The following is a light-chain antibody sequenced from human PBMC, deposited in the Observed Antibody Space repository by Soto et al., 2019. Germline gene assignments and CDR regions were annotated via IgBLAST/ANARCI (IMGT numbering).Light chain of an antibody. CDR3: QQYNNWPGT. V-gene: IGKV3-15*01. Sequence: EIVMTQSPATLSVSPGERATLSCRASQSVSGNLAWYQQKPGQAPRRLIYGASTRATGIPDRFSGSGSGTEFNLTISSLQSEDFAVYYCQQYNNWPGTFGQGTKVEIK. CDR2: GAS. J-gene: IGKJ1*01. CDR1: QSVSGN.